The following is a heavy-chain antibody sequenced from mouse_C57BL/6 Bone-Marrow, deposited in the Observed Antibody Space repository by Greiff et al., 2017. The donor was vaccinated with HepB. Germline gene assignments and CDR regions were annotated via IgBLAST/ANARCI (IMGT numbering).Heavy chain of an antibody. Sequence: VQLQQSGAELVKPGASVKLSCTASGFNIKDYYMHWVKQRTEQGLEWIGRIDPEDGETKYAPKFKGKATITADTSSNTAYMQLSRLKSEDTAVYYCARDYYGSSYFDYWGQGTTLTVSS. CDR2: IDPEDGET. V-gene: IGHV14-2*01. CDR3: ARDYYGSSYFDY. D-gene: IGHD1-1*01. J-gene: IGHJ2*01. CDR1: GFNIKDYY.